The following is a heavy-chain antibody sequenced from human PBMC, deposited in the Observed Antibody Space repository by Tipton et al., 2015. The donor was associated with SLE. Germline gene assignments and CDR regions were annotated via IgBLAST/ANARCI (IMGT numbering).Heavy chain of an antibody. D-gene: IGHD2-2*01. V-gene: IGHV4-39*07. CDR1: GASLSDTDFF. J-gene: IGHJ4*02. CDR3: ARLPLTSHHYFDF. Sequence: TLSLTCDISGASLSDTDFFWGWIRQPPGMGLEWVAIIYYTGSTYYKPSLKSRTTISVDTSKNRFSLKMNSVTAADTGVYYCARLPLTSHHYFDFWGQGTLVTVSS. CDR2: IYYTGST.